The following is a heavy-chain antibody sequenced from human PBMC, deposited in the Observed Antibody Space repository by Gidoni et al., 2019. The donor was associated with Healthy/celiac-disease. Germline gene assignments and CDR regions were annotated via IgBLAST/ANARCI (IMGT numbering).Heavy chain of an antibody. CDR1: GFTFSSYA. Sequence: QVQLVESGGGVVQPGRSLRLSCAASGFTFSSYAMHWVRPAPGKGLEWVAVISYDGSNKYYADSVKGRFTISRDNSKNTLYLQMNSLRAEDTAVYYCARDRATVTIFGVVIEWLFGYFDYWGQGTLVTVSS. D-gene: IGHD3-3*01. CDR2: ISYDGSNK. V-gene: IGHV3-30-3*01. J-gene: IGHJ4*02. CDR3: ARDRATVTIFGVVIEWLFGYFDY.